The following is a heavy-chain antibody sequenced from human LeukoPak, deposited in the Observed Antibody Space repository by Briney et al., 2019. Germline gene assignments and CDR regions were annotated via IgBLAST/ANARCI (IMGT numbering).Heavy chain of an antibody. D-gene: IGHD3-10*01. J-gene: IGHJ6*03. CDR3: ARDQYGSGDGYYMDV. CDR1: GFIFSSYW. V-gene: IGHV3-74*01. CDR2: INTDGSGT. Sequence: GGSLRLSCAASGFIFSSYWMHWVRHAPGQGLAWVSRINTDGSGTSYADRVKGRFTISRDNAKNSLYLQMNSLSAEDTAVYYCARDQYGSGDGYYMDVWGKGTTVTISS.